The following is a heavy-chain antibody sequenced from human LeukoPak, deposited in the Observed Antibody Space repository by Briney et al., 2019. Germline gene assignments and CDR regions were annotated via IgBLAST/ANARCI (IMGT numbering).Heavy chain of an antibody. V-gene: IGHV3-23*01. CDR1: GFTFNSYA. J-gene: IGHJ4*02. Sequence: GGSLRLSCAASGFTFNSYAMSWVRQAPGKGLEWVSSISGGGGSTYYADSVKGRFTISRDNSKNTLYLQMHSLRAEDTAVYYCAKQLRYFDWSDYWGQGTLVTVSS. CDR3: AKQLRYFDWSDY. D-gene: IGHD3-9*01. CDR2: ISGGGGST.